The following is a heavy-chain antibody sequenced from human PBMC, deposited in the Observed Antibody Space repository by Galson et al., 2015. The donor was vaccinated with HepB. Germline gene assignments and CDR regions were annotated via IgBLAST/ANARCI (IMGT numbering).Heavy chain of an antibody. D-gene: IGHD5-18*01. V-gene: IGHV5-51*01. CDR2: IYPGDSDT. Sequence: QSGAEVKKPGESLKISCKGSGYSFTNYWIGWVRQMPGKGLEWMGIIYPGDSDTRYSPSFQGQVTISADKSISTAYLQWSSLKASDTAMYYCARQQLWLNFSWYFDLWGRGTLVTVSS. CDR3: ARQQLWLNFSWYFDL. CDR1: GYSFTNYW. J-gene: IGHJ2*01.